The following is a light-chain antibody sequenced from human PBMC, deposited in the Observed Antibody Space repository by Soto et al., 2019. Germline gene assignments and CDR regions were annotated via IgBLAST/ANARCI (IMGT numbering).Light chain of an antibody. CDR1: QNINTW. CDR2: KAS. Sequence: DIPMTQSPSTLSASVGDRVTITCRASQNINTWLAWFQQQPRKAPKLLIYKASSLQSGVPSRFSGTGSGTEFTLTISSLQPDDFATYYCQQYKSYWTFGQGTKVEIK. J-gene: IGKJ1*01. CDR3: QQYKSYWT. V-gene: IGKV1-5*03.